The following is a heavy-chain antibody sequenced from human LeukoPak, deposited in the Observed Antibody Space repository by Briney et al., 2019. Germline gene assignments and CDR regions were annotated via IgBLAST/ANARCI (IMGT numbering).Heavy chain of an antibody. J-gene: IGHJ4*02. CDR1: GFTFSSYG. CDR3: AKDLKRYYYDSSGNDY. Sequence: GGSLRLSCAASGFTFSSYGMHWVRQAPGKGLEWVAVIWYDGSNKYYADSVKSRFTISRDNSKNTLYLQMDSLRAEDTAVYYCAKDLKRYYYDSSGNDYWGQGTLVTVSS. CDR2: IWYDGSNK. D-gene: IGHD3-22*01. V-gene: IGHV3-33*06.